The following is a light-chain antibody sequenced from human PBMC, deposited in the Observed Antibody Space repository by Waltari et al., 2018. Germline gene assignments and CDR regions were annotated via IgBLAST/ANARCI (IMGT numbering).Light chain of an antibody. Sequence: QSALTQPASVSGSPGQSITISCTGSSTDLGSSTLVSWYQHHPDKAPKLLIYEATERPPGISHRFFGSKSGNTASLTISTLQAEDEADYYCFSYADGRSLVFGGGTKLTVL. CDR2: EAT. CDR1: STDLGSSTL. J-gene: IGLJ2*01. V-gene: IGLV2-23*01. CDR3: FSYADGRSLV.